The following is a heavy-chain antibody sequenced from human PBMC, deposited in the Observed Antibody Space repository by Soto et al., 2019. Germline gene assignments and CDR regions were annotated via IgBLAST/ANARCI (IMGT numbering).Heavy chain of an antibody. D-gene: IGHD6-6*01. CDR2: IWYDGSNK. CDR3: ARDTRPANKEDYYYGMDV. Sequence: QVQLVESGGGVVQPGRSLRLSCAASGFTFSSYGMHWVRQAPGKGLEWVAVIWYDGSNKYYADSVKGRFTISRDNSKNTLYLQMNSLRAEDTAGYYCARDTRPANKEDYYYGMDVWGQGTTVTVSS. V-gene: IGHV3-33*01. J-gene: IGHJ6*02. CDR1: GFTFSSYG.